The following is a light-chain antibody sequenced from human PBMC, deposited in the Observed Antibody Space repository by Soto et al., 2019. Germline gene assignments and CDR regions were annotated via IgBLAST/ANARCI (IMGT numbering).Light chain of an antibody. J-gene: IGLJ1*01. CDR1: SSDVGGYNY. CDR3: CSYAGSYYV. V-gene: IGLV2-11*01. Sequence: QSALTQPRSVSGSPGQSVTISCTGTSSDVGGYNYVSWYLQHPAKAPKLMIYDVSKRPSGVPDRFSGSKSGNTASLTISGLQAEDEADDYCCSYAGSYYVFGTGTKVTVL. CDR2: DVS.